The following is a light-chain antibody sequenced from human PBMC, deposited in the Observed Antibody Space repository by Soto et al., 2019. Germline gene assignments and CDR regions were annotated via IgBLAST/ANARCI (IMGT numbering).Light chain of an antibody. CDR2: GAS. CDR1: QTVSSNY. CDR3: QQYTGPPTT. J-gene: IGKJ5*01. Sequence: LTQSPYTVSLTPGERATLTCRASQTVSSNYLAWCQQRPGQAPRLLIYGASTRAAGIPDRFSGSGSGTDFTLTITRLEPEDSAVYFCQQYTGPPTTFGQGTRLEIK. V-gene: IGKV3-20*01.